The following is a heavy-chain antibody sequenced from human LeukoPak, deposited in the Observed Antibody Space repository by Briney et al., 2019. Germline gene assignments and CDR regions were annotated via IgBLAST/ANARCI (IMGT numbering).Heavy chain of an antibody. D-gene: IGHD6-19*01. CDR3: AKPGSSGWYDYFDY. V-gene: IGHV3-23*01. J-gene: IGHJ4*02. CDR1: GFTFSSYG. Sequence: QPGGSLRLSCAASGFTFSSYGMHWVRQAPGKGLEWVSAISGSGGSTYYADSVKGRFTISRDNSKNTLYLQMNSLRAEDTAVYYCAKPGSSGWYDYFDYWGQGTLVTVSS. CDR2: ISGSGGST.